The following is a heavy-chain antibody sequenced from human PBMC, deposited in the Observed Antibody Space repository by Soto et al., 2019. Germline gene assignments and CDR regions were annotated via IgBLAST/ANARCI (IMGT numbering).Heavy chain of an antibody. Sequence: GGSLRLSCTGSGFSFGDYTMSWFRQAPGKGLEWVCFVRSKAFGGTEEYAASVKGRFSMSRDDSKGIAYLQMNSLKTEDTAVYYCTRDLIMMVVVPSEAFDVWGQGTMVTVSS. D-gene: IGHD3-22*01. J-gene: IGHJ3*01. CDR2: VRSKAFGGTE. V-gene: IGHV3-49*03. CDR3: TRDLIMMVVVPSEAFDV. CDR1: GFSFGDYT.